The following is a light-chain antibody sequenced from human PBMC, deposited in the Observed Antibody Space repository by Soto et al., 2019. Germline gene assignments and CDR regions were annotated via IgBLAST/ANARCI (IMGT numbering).Light chain of an antibody. Sequence: DKVMTQSPATLSVSPGERATLSCRASQTVSSNLAWYQQKPGQAPRLLIYAASTGATDIPARFSGSGSGTEFTLTSSRQQSEDFAIYYYQQYKNWPITFGQGTRLEIK. V-gene: IGKV3-15*01. CDR3: QQYKNWPIT. CDR2: AAS. J-gene: IGKJ5*01. CDR1: QTVSSN.